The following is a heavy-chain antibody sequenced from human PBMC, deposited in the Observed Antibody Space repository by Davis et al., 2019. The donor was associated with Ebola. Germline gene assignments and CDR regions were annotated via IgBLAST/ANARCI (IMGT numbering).Heavy chain of an antibody. D-gene: IGHD4-17*01. CDR1: GGSFSGYY. J-gene: IGHJ4*02. V-gene: IGHV4-34*01. CDR2: IYHSGST. Sequence: SETLSLTCAVYGGSFSGYYWSWIRQPPGKGLEWIGEIYHSGSTNYNPSLKSRVTISVDKSKNQFSLKLSSVTAADTAVYYCARDSYYGDYDYWGQGTLVTVSS. CDR3: ARDSYYGDYDY.